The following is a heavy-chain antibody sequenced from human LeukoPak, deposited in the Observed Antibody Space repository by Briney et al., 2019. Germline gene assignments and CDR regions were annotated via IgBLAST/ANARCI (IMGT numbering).Heavy chain of an antibody. CDR1: GFTFSSYW. D-gene: IGHD2-21*01. Sequence: PGGSLRLSCAASGFTFSSYWMHWVRQAPGKGLVWVSRINSDGSSTSYADSVKGRFTISRDNAKNTLYLLMNSLRAEDTAVYYCARVRYCGGDCHYFDHWGQGTLVTVSS. CDR2: INSDGSST. CDR3: ARVRYCGGDCHYFDH. J-gene: IGHJ4*02. V-gene: IGHV3-74*01.